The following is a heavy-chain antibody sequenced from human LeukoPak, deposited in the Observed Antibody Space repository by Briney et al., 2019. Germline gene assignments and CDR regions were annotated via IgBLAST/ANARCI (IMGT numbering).Heavy chain of an antibody. Sequence: GGSVRLSCEVSGFTFSSYAMSWVRQAPGKGLEWVSSISASGDSTYYPDSVKGLFTNSKDNSKNTQLMQRNSMSAEDTAVYHGATPNSLCCPHWGQGTLVTVSS. CDR1: GFTFSSYA. J-gene: IGHJ4*02. V-gene: IGHV3-23*01. CDR3: ATPNSLCCPH. D-gene: IGHD2-15*01. CDR2: ISASGDST.